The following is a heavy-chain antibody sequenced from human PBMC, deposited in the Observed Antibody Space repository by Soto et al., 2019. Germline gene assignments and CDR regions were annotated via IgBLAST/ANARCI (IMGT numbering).Heavy chain of an antibody. CDR1: GGSISNYY. Sequence: SETLSLTCTVSGGSISNYYWSWIRQPPGKGLEWIGYIYDSGSTNSKPSLQNRVTISVDTSKNQFSLKLRAVTAADTAIYYCARARISMVREVIKYNMDVWGQGTTVTSP. CDR3: ARARISMVREVIKYNMDV. J-gene: IGHJ6*02. CDR2: IYDSGST. D-gene: IGHD3-10*01. V-gene: IGHV4-59*01.